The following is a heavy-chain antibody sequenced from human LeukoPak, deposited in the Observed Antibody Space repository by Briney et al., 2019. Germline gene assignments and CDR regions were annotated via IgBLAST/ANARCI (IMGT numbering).Heavy chain of an antibody. Sequence: SETLPLTCTVSGGSISSGSYYWSWIRQPAGKGLEWIGRIYTSGSTNYNPSLKSRVTISVDTSKNQFSLKLSSVTAADTAVYYCAREYSYSNYYFDYWGQGTLVTVSS. CDR1: GGSISSGSYY. V-gene: IGHV4-61*02. CDR3: AREYSYSNYYFDY. J-gene: IGHJ4*02. D-gene: IGHD4-11*01. CDR2: IYTSGST.